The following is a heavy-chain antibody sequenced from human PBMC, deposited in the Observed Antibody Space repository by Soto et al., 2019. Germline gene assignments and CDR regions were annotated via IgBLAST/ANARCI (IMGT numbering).Heavy chain of an antibody. V-gene: IGHV4-34*01. D-gene: IGHD2-15*01. CDR3: ARGLLAPLYCSGGSCYSQWYFDL. CDR1: GGSFSGYY. Sequence: QVQLQQWGAGLLKPSETLSLTCAVYGGSFSGYYWSWIRQPPGKGLEWIGEINHSGSTNYNPSLKSRVTISVDTSKNQFSLKLSSVTAADTAVYYCARGLLAPLYCSGGSCYSQWYFDLWGRGTLVTVSS. J-gene: IGHJ2*01. CDR2: INHSGST.